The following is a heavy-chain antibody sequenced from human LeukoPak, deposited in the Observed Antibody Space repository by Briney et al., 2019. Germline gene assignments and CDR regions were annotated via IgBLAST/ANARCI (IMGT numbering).Heavy chain of an antibody. CDR1: RFTFSTYG. CDR2: VSYDASST. J-gene: IGHJ4*02. Sequence: GGSLRLSCAASRFTFSTYGMHWVRQAPGKGLEWVAVVSYDASSTYYADSVKGRFTISRDNSKNTLYLQMNSLRAEDTAVYYCAKAGIAAAGNPWDYFDYWGQGTLVTVSS. D-gene: IGHD6-13*01. CDR3: AKAGIAAAGNPWDYFDY. V-gene: IGHV3-30*18.